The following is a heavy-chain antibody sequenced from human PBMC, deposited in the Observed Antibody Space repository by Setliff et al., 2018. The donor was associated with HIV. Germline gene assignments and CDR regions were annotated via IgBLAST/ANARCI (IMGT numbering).Heavy chain of an antibody. D-gene: IGHD3-3*01. CDR1: GYIFFRYY. V-gene: IGHV1-2*02. J-gene: IGHJ6*02. CDR2: INPHTGVT. Sequence: ASVKVSCKTSGYIFFRYYIFWVRQAPGQGLEWMGNINPHTGVTKYAEKFQGRVTMTRDTSINTIYMELSRLRFDDMAVYYCARDLRDGFEEWFSTLDDGMDVWGQGTTVTVSS. CDR3: ARDLRDGFEEWFSTLDDGMDV.